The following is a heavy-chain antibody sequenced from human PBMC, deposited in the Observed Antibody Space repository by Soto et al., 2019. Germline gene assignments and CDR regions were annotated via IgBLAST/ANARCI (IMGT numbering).Heavy chain of an antibody. CDR3: ARGDCVGGPCYSLAGAFYCYGDV. D-gene: IGHD2-15*01. J-gene: IGHJ6*03. CDR1: GFTFSNYW. Sequence: EVQLVESGGGLVQPGGSLRLSCAASGFTFSNYWMYWVRQAPGKGLVWVSRINSDGSVSSYADSVKGRLTIARDNVKNSLYLQMNSLRAEGTAVYYCARGDCVGGPCYSLAGAFYCYGDVWGKGTTVTVFS. V-gene: IGHV3-74*01. CDR2: INSDGSVS.